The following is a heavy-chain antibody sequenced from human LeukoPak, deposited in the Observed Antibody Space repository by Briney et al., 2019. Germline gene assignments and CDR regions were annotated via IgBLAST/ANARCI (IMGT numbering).Heavy chain of an antibody. J-gene: IGHJ3*02. CDR3: AKGIPYYYDSSGHWGAFDI. Sequence: GGSLRLSCAASGFSVSSNYMNWVRQAPGKGLEWVSAIYTGGTTYYADSVKGRFTISRDNSKNTLYLQMNSLRAEDTAVYYCAKGIPYYYDSSGHWGAFDIWGQGTMVTVSS. CDR2: IYTGGTT. CDR1: GFSVSSNY. D-gene: IGHD3-22*01. V-gene: IGHV3-66*02.